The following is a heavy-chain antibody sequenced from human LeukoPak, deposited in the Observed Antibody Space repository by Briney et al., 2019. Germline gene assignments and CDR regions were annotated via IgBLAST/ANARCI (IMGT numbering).Heavy chain of an antibody. D-gene: IGHD3-22*01. CDR2: IYYSGST. V-gene: IGHV4-59*08. CDR3: ARGVSYYVSSGYYYEYFQH. Sequence: SETLSLTCTVSGGSISSYYWSWIRQPPGKGLEWIGYIYYSGSTNYNPSLKSRVTISVDTSKNQFSLKLSSVTAADTAVYYCARGVSYYVSSGYYYEYFQHWGQGTLASVSS. CDR1: GGSISSYY. J-gene: IGHJ1*01.